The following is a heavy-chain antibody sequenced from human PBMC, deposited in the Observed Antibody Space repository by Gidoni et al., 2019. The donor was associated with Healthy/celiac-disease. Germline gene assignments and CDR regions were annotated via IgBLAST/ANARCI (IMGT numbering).Heavy chain of an antibody. V-gene: IGHV1-69*01. D-gene: IGHD3-22*01. CDR2: IIPIFGTA. Sequence: QVQLVQSGAEVKKPGSSVKVSCKASGGTFSSYAISWVRQAPGQGLEWMGGIIPIFGTANYAQKFQGRVTVTADESTSTAYMELSSLRSEDTAVYYCVRYQDSSGYNYYYMDVWGKGTTVTVSS. CDR1: GGTFSSYA. J-gene: IGHJ6*03. CDR3: VRYQDSSGYNYYYMDV.